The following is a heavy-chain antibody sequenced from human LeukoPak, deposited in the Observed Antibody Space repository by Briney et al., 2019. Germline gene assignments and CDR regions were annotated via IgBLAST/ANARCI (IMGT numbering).Heavy chain of an antibody. D-gene: IGHD5-12*01. CDR1: GFTFSSYA. CDR2: ISGNGGST. Sequence: PGGSLRLSCAASGFTFSSYAMSWVRQAPGKGLEWVSAISGNGGSTYYADSVKGRFTISRDNSKNTLYLQMNSLRAEDTAVYYCAKARGGYGDYFDYWGQGTLVTVSS. CDR3: AKARGGYGDYFDY. J-gene: IGHJ4*02. V-gene: IGHV3-23*01.